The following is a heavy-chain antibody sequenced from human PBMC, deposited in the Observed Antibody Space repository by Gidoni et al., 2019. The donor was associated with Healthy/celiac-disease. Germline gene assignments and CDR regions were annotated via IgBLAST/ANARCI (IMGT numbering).Heavy chain of an antibody. CDR2: ISYDGSNK. J-gene: IGHJ4*02. CDR1: GFTFSSYA. V-gene: IGHV3-30*04. Sequence: QGKLVESGGGGVQPGRSLRLPGAASGFTFSSYAMHGVRQAPGKGLEWVAVISYDGSNKYYADSVKGRFTISRDNSKNTLYLQMNSLRAEDTAVYYCASQMSDSDYWGQGTLVTVSS. CDR3: ASQMSDSDY.